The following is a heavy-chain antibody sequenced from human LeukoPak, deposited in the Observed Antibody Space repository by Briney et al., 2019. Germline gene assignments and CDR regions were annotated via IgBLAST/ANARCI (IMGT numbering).Heavy chain of an antibody. Sequence: SETLSLTCTVSGGSISSSSYYWGWIRQPPGKGLEWIGSIYYSGSTYYNPSLKSRVTISVDTSKNQFSLKLSSVTAADTAVYYCARGVTRAYYFDYWGQGTLVTVPS. D-gene: IGHD5-18*01. J-gene: IGHJ4*02. CDR1: GGSISSSSYY. CDR2: IYYSGST. CDR3: ARGVTRAYYFDY. V-gene: IGHV4-39*07.